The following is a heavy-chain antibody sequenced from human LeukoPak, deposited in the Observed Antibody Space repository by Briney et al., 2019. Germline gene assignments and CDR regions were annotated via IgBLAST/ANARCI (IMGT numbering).Heavy chain of an antibody. CDR3: ARTSASGATYFDY. CDR2: IHFSGGT. D-gene: IGHD1-26*01. V-gene: IGHV4-4*07. CDR1: GGSLSSYY. Sequence: SETLSLTCTVSGGSLSSYYWSWIRQPAGKGLEWIGRIHFSGGTHYIPSLESRVTMSVDTSKNQFSLKLSSVTAADTAVYYCARTSASGATYFDYWGQGTLVTVSS. J-gene: IGHJ4*02.